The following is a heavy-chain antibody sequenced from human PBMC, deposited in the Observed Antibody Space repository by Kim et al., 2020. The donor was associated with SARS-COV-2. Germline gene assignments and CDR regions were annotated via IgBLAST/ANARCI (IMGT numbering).Heavy chain of an antibody. V-gene: IGHV3-74*01. CDR1: GFTFSSYW. D-gene: IGHD3-9*01. CDR2: VYSDGTTT. J-gene: IGHJ6*02. Sequence: GGSLRLSCAASGFTFSSYWMHWVRQAQGKGLVWVSRVYSDGTTTSYADSVKGRFTISRDNAKNTVYLQMNSLRAEDTAVYFCARDRDWFGLDVWGQGTTGTVSS. CDR3: ARDRDWFGLDV.